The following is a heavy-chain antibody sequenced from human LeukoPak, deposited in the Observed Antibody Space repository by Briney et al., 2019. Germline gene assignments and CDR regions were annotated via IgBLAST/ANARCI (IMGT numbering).Heavy chain of an antibody. Sequence: ASVKVSCKASRYTFTSYDINWVRQATGQGLEWMGWMNPNSGNTLYAQKLHGRVTMTRNTSISTAYMELSSLRSEDTAVYYCARGRDSSGWFHLDYWGQGTLVTVSS. J-gene: IGHJ4*02. V-gene: IGHV1-8*01. CDR1: RYTFTSYD. CDR3: ARGRDSSGWFHLDY. CDR2: MNPNSGNT. D-gene: IGHD6-19*01.